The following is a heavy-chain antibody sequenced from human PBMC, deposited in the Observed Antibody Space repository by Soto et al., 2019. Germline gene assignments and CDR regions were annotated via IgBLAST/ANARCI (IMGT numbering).Heavy chain of an antibody. D-gene: IGHD1-20*01. Sequence: GGSLRLSCAASGFTFSTYNMNWVRQAPGEGLEWVSYISSSSSTIYYADSVKGRFTVSRDNAKNSLYLEMNSLRDEDTAVYYCAGGIGRNFDYWGQGTLVTVSS. CDR3: AGGIGRNFDY. CDR1: GFTFSTYN. J-gene: IGHJ4*02. V-gene: IGHV3-48*02. CDR2: ISSSSSTI.